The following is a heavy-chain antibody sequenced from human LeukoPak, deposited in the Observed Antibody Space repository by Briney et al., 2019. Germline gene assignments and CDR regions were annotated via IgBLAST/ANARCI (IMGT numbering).Heavy chain of an antibody. CDR3: TRASVHYGSGSYIY. V-gene: IGHV3-49*03. J-gene: IGHJ4*02. D-gene: IGHD3-10*01. CDR2: IRSKAYGGTT. Sequence: PGRSLRLSCTASGFTFGDYAMSWFRQAPGKGLEWVGFIRSKAYGGTTEYAASVKGRFTILRDDSKSIAYLQMNSLKTEDTALYYCTRASVHYGSGSYIYWGQGTLVTVSS. CDR1: GFTFGDYA.